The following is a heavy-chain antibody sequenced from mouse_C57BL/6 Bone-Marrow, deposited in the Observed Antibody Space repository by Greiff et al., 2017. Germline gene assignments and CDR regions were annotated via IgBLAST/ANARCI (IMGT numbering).Heavy chain of an antibody. Sequence: EVHLVESGAELVRPGASVKLSCTASGFNIKDDYMHWVKQRPEQGLEWIGWIDPENGDTEYASKFQGKATITADTSSNTAYLQLSSLTSEDTAVYYCTTWHLLLRYLDYWGQGTTLTVSS. CDR3: TTWHLLLRYLDY. D-gene: IGHD1-1*01. J-gene: IGHJ2*01. CDR2: IDPENGDT. V-gene: IGHV14-4*01. CDR1: GFNIKDDY.